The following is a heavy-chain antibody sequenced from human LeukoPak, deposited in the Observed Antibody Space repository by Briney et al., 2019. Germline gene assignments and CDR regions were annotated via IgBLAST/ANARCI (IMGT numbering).Heavy chain of an antibody. D-gene: IGHD7-27*01. CDR2: TYYRSKWYN. J-gene: IGHJ4*02. V-gene: IGHV6-1*01. CDR3: ARIISTNWYLDY. CDR1: GDSVSSNSAS. Sequence: SQTLSPTCAISGDSVSSNSASWTWIRQSPSRGLEWLGRTYYRSKWYNDYSVSVKSRITINPDTSKNQFSLQLNSVTPEDTAVYFCARIISTNWYLDYWGQGTQVTVSS.